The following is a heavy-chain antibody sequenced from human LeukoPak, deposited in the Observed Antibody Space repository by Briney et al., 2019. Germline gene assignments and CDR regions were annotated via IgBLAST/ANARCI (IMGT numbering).Heavy chain of an antibody. CDR3: ARRTMVRGVITKTHWFDP. Sequence: SETLSLTCAVYGGSFSGYYWSWIRQPPGKGLEWIGEINHSGSTNYNPTLKSRVTISVDTSKNQFSLKLSSVTAADTAVYYCARRTMVRGVITKTHWFDPWGQGTLVTVSS. V-gene: IGHV4-34*01. CDR1: GGSFSGYY. J-gene: IGHJ5*02. CDR2: INHSGST. D-gene: IGHD3-10*01.